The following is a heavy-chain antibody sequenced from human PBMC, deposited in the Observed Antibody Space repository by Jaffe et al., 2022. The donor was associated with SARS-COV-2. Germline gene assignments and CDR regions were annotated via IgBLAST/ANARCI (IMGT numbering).Heavy chain of an antibody. CDR3: AREARHLDWFLFYFDQ. J-gene: IGHJ4*02. V-gene: IGHV6-1*01. D-gene: IGHD3-9*01. CDR1: GDSVSSNSAA. Sequence: QVQLQQSGPGLVKPSQTLSLTCAISGDSVSSNSAAWNWIRQSPSRGLEWLGRTYYKSKWYNDYAVSVKSRITINPDTSKNQFSLQLNSVSPDDTAVYYCAREARHLDWFLFYFDQWGQGTLVTVSS. CDR2: TYYKSKWYN.